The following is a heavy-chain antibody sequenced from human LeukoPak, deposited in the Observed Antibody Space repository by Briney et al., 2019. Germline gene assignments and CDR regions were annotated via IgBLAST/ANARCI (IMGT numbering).Heavy chain of an antibody. CDR2: IYHSGST. Sequence: SETLSLTCAVSGYSISSGYYWGWIRQPPGKGLEWIGSIYHSGSTYYNPSLQSRVTISVDTSSNQFSLKLRSVTAADTAIYYCARGISSGSPGAYWGQGMLVTVSS. J-gene: IGHJ4*02. CDR1: GYSISSGYY. V-gene: IGHV4-38-2*01. CDR3: ARGISSGSPGAY. D-gene: IGHD6-19*01.